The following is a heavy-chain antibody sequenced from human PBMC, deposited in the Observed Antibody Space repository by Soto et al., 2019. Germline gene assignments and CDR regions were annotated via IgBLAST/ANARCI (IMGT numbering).Heavy chain of an antibody. CDR3: ARDWNGDKYFDF. V-gene: IGHV3-53*01. J-gene: IGHJ4*02. Sequence: DVQLVKSGGGLIQPGGSLRLSCAASGITATNGHMSWVRQAPGKGLEWVSVIYSDDNTYYADSVKGRFTISRDTSKNTVDLQMSSLRAEDTAVYYCARDWNGDKYFDFWDQGSLVTVSS. D-gene: IGHD4-17*01. CDR2: IYSDDNT. CDR1: GITATNGH.